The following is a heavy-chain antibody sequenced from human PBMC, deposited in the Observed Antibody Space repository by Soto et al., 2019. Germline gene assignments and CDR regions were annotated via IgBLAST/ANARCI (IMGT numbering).Heavy chain of an antibody. CDR2: ISGSGGST. Sequence: LRLSCAASGFTFSSYAMSWVRQAPGKGLEWVSAISGSGGSTYYADSVKGRFTISRDNSKNTLYLQMNSLRAEDTAVYDCAKDERYCSGGSCYLGDFDYWGQGTLVTVSS. V-gene: IGHV3-23*01. D-gene: IGHD2-15*01. J-gene: IGHJ4*02. CDR1: GFTFSSYA. CDR3: AKDERYCSGGSCYLGDFDY.